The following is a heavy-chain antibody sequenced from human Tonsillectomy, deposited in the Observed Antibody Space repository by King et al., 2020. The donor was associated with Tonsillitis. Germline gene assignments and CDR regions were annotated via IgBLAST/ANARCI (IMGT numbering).Heavy chain of an antibody. CDR3: AGPLSGYAMEGTAFDY. J-gene: IGHJ4*02. V-gene: IGHV3-30-3*01. D-gene: IGHD5-12*01. CDR2: ISYDGSNK. Sequence: VQLVESGGGVVQPGRSLRLSCAASGFTFSSYAMHWVRQAPGKGLEWVAVISYDGSNKYYADSVKGRFTISRDNSKNTLYLQMTSLRSEDKAVFYCAGPLSGYAMEGTAFDYWGQGTLVTVSS. CDR1: GFTFSSYA.